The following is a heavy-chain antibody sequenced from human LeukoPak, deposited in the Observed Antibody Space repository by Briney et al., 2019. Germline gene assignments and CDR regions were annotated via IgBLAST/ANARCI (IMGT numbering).Heavy chain of an antibody. CDR1: GFTFSSYA. D-gene: IGHD5-18*01. CDR3: AKGYSYGTLYYYYGMDV. CDR2: ISGSGGST. Sequence: GGSLRLSCAASGFTFSSYAMSWVRQAPGKGLEWVSAISGSGGSTYCADSVKGRFTISRDNSKNTLYLQMNSLRAEDTAVYYCAKGYSYGTLYYYYGMDVWGQGTTVTVSS. J-gene: IGHJ6*02. V-gene: IGHV3-23*01.